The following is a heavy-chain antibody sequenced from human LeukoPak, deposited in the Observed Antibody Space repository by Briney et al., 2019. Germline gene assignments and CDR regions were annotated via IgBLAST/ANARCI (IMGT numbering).Heavy chain of an antibody. J-gene: IGHJ4*02. D-gene: IGHD3-9*01. CDR3: ARGRMILTGYWDAAEFDY. CDR1: GGSISSGDYY. V-gene: IGHV4-30-4*01. Sequence: SQTLSLTCTVSGGSISSGDYYWSWFRQPPGKGLEWIGYIYYSGSTYYNPSLKSRVTISVDTSKNQFSLKLSSVTAADTAVYYCARGRMILTGYWDAAEFDYWGQGTLVTVSS. CDR2: IYYSGST.